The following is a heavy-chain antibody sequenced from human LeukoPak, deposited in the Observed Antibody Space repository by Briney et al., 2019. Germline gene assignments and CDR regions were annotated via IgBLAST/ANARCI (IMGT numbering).Heavy chain of an antibody. V-gene: IGHV1-2*02. J-gene: IGHJ4*02. D-gene: IGHD6-13*01. Sequence: ASVKVSCKASGYTFTGYYIHWVRQAPGQGLEWMGWISPNSGGTNYVQKFHGRVTITRDTSISTAYMELTRLTSDDSAVYYCARAAEEYTSTWYGTYWGQGTLVTVSS. CDR1: GYTFTGYY. CDR3: ARAAEEYTSTWYGTY. CDR2: ISPNSGGT.